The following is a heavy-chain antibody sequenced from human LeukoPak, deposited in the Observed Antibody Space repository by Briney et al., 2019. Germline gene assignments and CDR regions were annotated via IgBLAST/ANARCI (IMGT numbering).Heavy chain of an antibody. Sequence: GGSLRLSCAASGFTFRSYRLNWVRQAPGEGRGWVSSISSRGAYIYYADSVKGQFTISRDNAKDALYLQINTLRDDDTAVYCCVSGTEYDILSGKNFGQFYFEYWGQGTLVTVSS. CDR1: GFTFRSYR. CDR3: VSGTEYDILSGKNFGQFYFEY. D-gene: IGHD3-9*01. V-gene: IGHV3-21*01. CDR2: ISSRGAYI. J-gene: IGHJ4*02.